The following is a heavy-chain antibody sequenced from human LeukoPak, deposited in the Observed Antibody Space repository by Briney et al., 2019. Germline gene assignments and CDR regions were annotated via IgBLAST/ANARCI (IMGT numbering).Heavy chain of an antibody. D-gene: IGHD2-2*01. V-gene: IGHV3-21*01. CDR2: ISSGSSYI. CDR3: ARGAQIVVTPAAQARPGPSGVDY. J-gene: IGHJ4*02. CDR1: GFTFSSYS. Sequence: GGSLRLSCAASGFTFSSYSINWVRQAPGKGLEWVSTISSGSSYIYYADSVKGRFTISRDNAKNSLDLQMSSLRAEDTAVYYCARGAQIVVTPAAQARPGPSGVDYWAQGTLVRVSS.